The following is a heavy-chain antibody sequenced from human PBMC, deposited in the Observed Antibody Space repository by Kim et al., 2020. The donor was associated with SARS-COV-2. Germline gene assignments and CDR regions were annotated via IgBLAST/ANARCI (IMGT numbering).Heavy chain of an antibody. D-gene: IGHD3-10*01. V-gene: IGHV1-69*13. Sequence: SVKVSCKASGGTFSSYAISWVRQAPGQGLEWMGGIIPIFGTANYAQKFQGRVTITADESTSTAYMELSSLRSEDTAVYYCARDSPPNYYGSGSSLGGNWFDPWGQGTLVTVSS. CDR3: ARDSPPNYYGSGSSLGGNWFDP. CDR2: IIPIFGTA. J-gene: IGHJ5*02. CDR1: GGTFSSYA.